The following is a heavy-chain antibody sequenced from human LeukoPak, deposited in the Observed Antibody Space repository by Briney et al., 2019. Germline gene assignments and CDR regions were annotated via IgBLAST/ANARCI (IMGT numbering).Heavy chain of an antibody. CDR3: ARQRVGATDY. D-gene: IGHD2-15*01. CDR2: IYPGDSDT. Sequence: GESPKISCQASGYSFTSYWIGWVRQMPGKGLEWMGIIYPGDSDTRYSPSFQGQVTISADKSVRTAYLQWSSLKASDTAMYYCARQRVGATDYWGQGTLVTVSS. V-gene: IGHV5-51*01. CDR1: GYSFTSYW. J-gene: IGHJ4*02.